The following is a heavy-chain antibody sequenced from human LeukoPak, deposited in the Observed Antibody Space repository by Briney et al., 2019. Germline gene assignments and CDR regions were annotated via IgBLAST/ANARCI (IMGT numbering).Heavy chain of an antibody. D-gene: IGHD5-18*01. CDR2: IYPGDSDT. Sequence: KPGESLKISCKGSGYSFTSYWIGWVRQMPGKGLEWMGIIYPGDSDTRYSPSFQGQVTISADKSISTAYLQWSSLKASDTAMYYCARARFVDTAMAYPLDDWGQGTLVTVSS. CDR1: GYSFTSYW. V-gene: IGHV5-51*03. CDR3: ARARFVDTAMAYPLDD. J-gene: IGHJ4*02.